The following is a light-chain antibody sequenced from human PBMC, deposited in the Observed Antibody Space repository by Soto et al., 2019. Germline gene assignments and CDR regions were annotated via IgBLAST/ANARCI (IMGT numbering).Light chain of an antibody. J-gene: IGLJ2*01. CDR1: SSDVGDYNY. CDR2: EVS. CDR3: SSYAGRNNLL. Sequence: QSALTQPPSASGSPGQSVTVSCTGTSSDVGDYNYVSWYQHHPGKAPKLIIYEVSKRPSGVPDRFSGSKSGNTASLTVSGLQAEDEADYYCSSYAGRNNLLFGGGTKLTVL. V-gene: IGLV2-8*01.